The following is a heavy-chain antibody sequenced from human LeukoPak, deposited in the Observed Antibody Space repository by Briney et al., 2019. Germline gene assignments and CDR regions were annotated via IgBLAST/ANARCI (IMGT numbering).Heavy chain of an antibody. D-gene: IGHD2-8*02. CDR1: GYSFSIYW. CDR3: ARDGGGVSSWVSH. Sequence: GESLKISCKGSGYSFSIYWISWVRQMPGKGLEWMGRIDPGDSFTKYRKSLEGRVTISADRSFSTVYLQWSSLTASDTAIYYCARDGGGVSSWVSHWGQGTLVTVSS. V-gene: IGHV5-10-1*01. CDR2: IDPGDSFT. J-gene: IGHJ4*02.